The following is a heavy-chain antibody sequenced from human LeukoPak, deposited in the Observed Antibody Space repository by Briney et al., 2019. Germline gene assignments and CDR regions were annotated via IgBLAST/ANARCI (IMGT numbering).Heavy chain of an antibody. Sequence: SETLSLTCTVSGGSISSYYWNWIRQPPGKGLEWIGYIYYSGSTNYNPSLKSRVTISVDTSTNQCSLKLSSVTAADTAVYYCARHFHGGSTSGLPQTASLYYYYYGLDVWGQGTTVTVSS. CDR1: GGSISSYY. CDR2: IYYSGST. J-gene: IGHJ6*02. D-gene: IGHD2-2*01. CDR3: ARHFHGGSTSGLPQTASLYYYYYGLDV. V-gene: IGHV4-59*08.